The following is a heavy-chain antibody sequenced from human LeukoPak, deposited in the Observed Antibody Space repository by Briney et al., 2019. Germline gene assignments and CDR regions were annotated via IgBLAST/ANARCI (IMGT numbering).Heavy chain of an antibody. CDR2: ISSSSSTI. CDR1: GFTFSSYS. V-gene: IGHV3-48*01. Sequence: PGGSLRLSCAASGFTFSSYSMNWVRQAPGKGLEWVSYISSSSSTIYYADSVKGRFTISRDNAKNSLYLQMNSLRAEDTAVYYCARTGSYDFWSGYYFDWFDPWGQGTLVTVSS. J-gene: IGHJ5*02. CDR3: ARTGSYDFWSGYYFDWFDP. D-gene: IGHD3-3*01.